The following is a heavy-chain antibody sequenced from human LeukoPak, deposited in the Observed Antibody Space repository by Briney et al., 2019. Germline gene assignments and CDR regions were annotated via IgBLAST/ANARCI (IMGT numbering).Heavy chain of an antibody. CDR3: ARFGHRRGWYMFDY. Sequence: GGSLRLSCAASGFTCSSYPMCWVREAPGGGLVWVSRINSDGSSTSYADSVKGRFTISSDNAKNTLYLQMNSLRAEDTAVYYCARFGHRRGWYMFDYWSQGTLVTVSS. CDR1: GFTCSSYP. J-gene: IGHJ4*02. D-gene: IGHD6-19*01. CDR2: INSDGSST. V-gene: IGHV3-74*01.